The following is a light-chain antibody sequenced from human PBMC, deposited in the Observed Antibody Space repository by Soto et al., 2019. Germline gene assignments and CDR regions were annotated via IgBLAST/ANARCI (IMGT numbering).Light chain of an antibody. CDR3: QQHDPCPPHT. CDR1: QSISTH. V-gene: IGKV3-15*01. Sequence: EIVMTQSPATLSVSPGEGATLSCRASQSISTHLAWYQQKPGQTPRLLIYGASIRATGVPVRFSGSGSGTDCTLPIASMQSEDFAVYYWQQHDPCPPHTFGQGNKVEI. CDR2: GAS. J-gene: IGKJ2*01.